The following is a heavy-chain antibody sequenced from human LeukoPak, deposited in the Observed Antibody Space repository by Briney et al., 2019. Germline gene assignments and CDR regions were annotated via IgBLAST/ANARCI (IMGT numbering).Heavy chain of an antibody. CDR1: GYTFSGYY. CDR2: INPNSGDT. V-gene: IGHV1-2*02. Sequence: ASVKASCKASGYTFSGYYMHWVRQAPGQGLEWMGWINPNSGDTNYAQKFQGRVTMTRDTSISTANMELSGLRSDDAAVYYCARVAVRGVIILNFDYWGQGILVTVSS. CDR3: ARVAVRGVIILNFDY. D-gene: IGHD3-10*01. J-gene: IGHJ4*02.